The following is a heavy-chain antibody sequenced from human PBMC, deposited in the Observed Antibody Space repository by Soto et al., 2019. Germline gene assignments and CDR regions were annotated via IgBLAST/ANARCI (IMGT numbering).Heavy chain of an antibody. CDR2: ISGSGSNT. D-gene: IGHD3-10*01. V-gene: IGHV3-23*01. Sequence: EVQLLESGGGLVQPGGSLRVSCAVSGFSLSNYAMSWVRHTPGKGLEWVSAISGSGSNTYYIDSVKGRFTISRDKSKTTLFLQMNTLRAEDTAVYYCAKGGITLVRGSFDYWGQGALVTVSS. J-gene: IGHJ4*02. CDR3: AKGGITLVRGSFDY. CDR1: GFSLSNYA.